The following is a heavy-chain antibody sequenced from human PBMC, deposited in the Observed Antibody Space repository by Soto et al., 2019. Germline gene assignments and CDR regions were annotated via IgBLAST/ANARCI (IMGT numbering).Heavy chain of an antibody. V-gene: IGHV1-2*02. Sequence: ASVKVSCKASGYTFSYCYIHWVRQAPGQGLEWMGWINPNSGGTKYAPKFQGGVTMTRDTSITTAYMELSRLGSGDTAVYYCAREPATAKPEGVDFWGQGTLVTVSS. CDR1: GYTFSYCY. CDR2: INPNSGGT. D-gene: IGHD3-16*01. J-gene: IGHJ4*02. CDR3: AREPATAKPEGVDF.